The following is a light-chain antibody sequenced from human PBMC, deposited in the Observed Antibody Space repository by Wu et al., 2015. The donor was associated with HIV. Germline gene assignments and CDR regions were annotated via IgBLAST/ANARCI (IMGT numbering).Light chain of an antibody. Sequence: EIVLTQSPGTLSLSPGERATLSCRASQSLSSSYLAWYQQKPGQAPRLLIYGASSRATGIPERFSGSGSGTDFTLTITRLEPEDFAVYYCQQYGSSPLTFGGGTKVEI. J-gene: IGKJ4*01. CDR3: QQYGSSPLT. CDR2: GAS. CDR1: QSLSSSY. V-gene: IGKV3-20*01.